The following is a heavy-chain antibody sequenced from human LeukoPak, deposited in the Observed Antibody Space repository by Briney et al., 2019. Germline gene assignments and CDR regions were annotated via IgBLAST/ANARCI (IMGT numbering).Heavy chain of an antibody. CDR1: GFSLSSGGVG. Sequence: SGPTLVKPTQTLRLTCTFSGFSLSSGGVGVGWIRQPPGKALEWLGVIYENDEKLYSSSLQNRLSITKDTSKNQVVLTMANIAPVDTATYYCAHRHRGIASDIWGQGTMVTVSS. D-gene: IGHD1-26*01. J-gene: IGHJ3*02. CDR3: AHRHRGIASDI. V-gene: IGHV2-5*01. CDR2: IYENDEK.